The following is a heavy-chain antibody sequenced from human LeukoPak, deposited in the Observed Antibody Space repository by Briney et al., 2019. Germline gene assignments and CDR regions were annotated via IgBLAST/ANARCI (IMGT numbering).Heavy chain of an antibody. CDR2: INHSGST. CDR1: GGSFSGYY. Sequence: KPSETLSLTCAAYGGSFSGYYWSWIRQPPGKGLEWIGEINHSGSTNYNPSLKSRVTISVDTSKNQFSLKLSSVTAADTAVYYCARVRLMITFGGVIVTPFDYWGQGTLVTVSS. D-gene: IGHD3-16*02. V-gene: IGHV4-34*01. CDR3: ARVRLMITFGGVIVTPFDY. J-gene: IGHJ4*02.